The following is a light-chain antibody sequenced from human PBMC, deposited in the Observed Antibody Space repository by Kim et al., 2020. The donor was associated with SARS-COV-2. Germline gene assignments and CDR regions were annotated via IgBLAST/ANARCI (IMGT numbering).Light chain of an antibody. Sequence: DVQMTQSPSTLSASVGDRVTITCRAGQNIYNWMAWYQQKAGRAPRLLISKTSTLESGVPSRFSGSGFGTEFSLTINSLQPDDLGTYFCQQYEIFPVAFGQGTKLEI. CDR2: KTS. J-gene: IGKJ2*01. V-gene: IGKV1-5*03. CDR1: QNIYNW. CDR3: QQYEIFPVA.